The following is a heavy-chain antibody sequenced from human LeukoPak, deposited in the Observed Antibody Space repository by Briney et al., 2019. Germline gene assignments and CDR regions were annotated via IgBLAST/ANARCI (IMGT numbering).Heavy chain of an antibody. Sequence: GPSVKVSCKASGYTFTGYYMHWVRQAPGQGLEWMGWINPNSGGTNYAQKFQGRVTMTRDTSISTAYMELSSLISDDTAMYYCARSDSSGRMDVWGQGTTVTVSS. CDR2: INPNSGGT. CDR1: GYTFTGYY. V-gene: IGHV1-2*02. CDR3: ARSDSSGRMDV. J-gene: IGHJ6*02. D-gene: IGHD3-22*01.